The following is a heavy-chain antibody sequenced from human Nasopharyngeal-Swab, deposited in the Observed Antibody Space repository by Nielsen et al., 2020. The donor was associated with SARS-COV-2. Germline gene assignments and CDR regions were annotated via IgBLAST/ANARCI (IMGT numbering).Heavy chain of an antibody. D-gene: IGHD3-9*01. CDR3: ARGNFDWLLFRWFDP. J-gene: IGHJ5*02. CDR1: GYTFTSYD. Sequence: ASVKVSCKASGYTFTSYDINWVRQATGQGLEWMGWMNPNSGNTGYAQKFQGRVTMTRNTSISTAYMELSSLRSKDTAVYYCARGNFDWLLFRWFDPWGQGTLVTVSS. CDR2: MNPNSGNT. V-gene: IGHV1-8*01.